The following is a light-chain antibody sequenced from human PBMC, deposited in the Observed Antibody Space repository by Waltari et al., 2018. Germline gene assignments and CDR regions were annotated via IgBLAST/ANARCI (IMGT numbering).Light chain of an antibody. CDR2: GTP. CDR3: QSYDSSLSGWRV. CDR1: SSNIGADYD. J-gene: IGLJ1*01. V-gene: IGLV1-40*01. Sequence: QSVLTQPPSVSGAPGQRVTISCTGGSSNIGADYDVHWYQQLPGTAPKLLIFGTPNRPSGVPNRFSGSKSGTSAFLAITGLQPEDEADYYCQSYDSSLSGWRVFGTGTKVTVL.